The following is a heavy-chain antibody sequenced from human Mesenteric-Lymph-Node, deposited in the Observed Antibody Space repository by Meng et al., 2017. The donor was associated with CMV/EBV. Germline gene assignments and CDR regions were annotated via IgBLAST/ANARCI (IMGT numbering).Heavy chain of an antibody. CDR1: GYTCTAYY. J-gene: IGHJ4*02. Sequence: SCKASGYTCTAYYMHWVRQAPGQGLEWMGRINPNSGDTDYAQKFQGRVTMTRDTSISTAYMELSRLRSDDTAVYYCARIAAAGFFDYWGQGTLVTVSS. CDR2: INPNSGDT. D-gene: IGHD6-13*01. CDR3: ARIAAAGFFDY. V-gene: IGHV1-2*06.